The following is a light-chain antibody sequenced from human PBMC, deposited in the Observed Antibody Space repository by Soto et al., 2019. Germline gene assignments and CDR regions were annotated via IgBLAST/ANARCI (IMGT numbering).Light chain of an antibody. Sequence: QSVLTQPASVSGAPGQTVTISCTGSSCNIGGDYYVSWYQQHPGKAPKLMIYDDSNRPSGVSNRFSGSKSGTTASLTITGLQAEDEADYYCQSYAISLTVNVFGTGTKLTVL. J-gene: IGLJ1*01. CDR2: DDS. CDR1: SCNIGGDYY. V-gene: IGLV2-14*01. CDR3: QSYAISLTVNV.